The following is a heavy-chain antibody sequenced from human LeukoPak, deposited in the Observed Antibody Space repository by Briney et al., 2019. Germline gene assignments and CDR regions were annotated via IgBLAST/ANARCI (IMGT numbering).Heavy chain of an antibody. Sequence: SETLSLTCTVSGGSISSYYWSWIRQPPGKGLEWIGCIYYSGSTNYNPSLKSRVTISVDTSKNQFSLKLSSVTAADTAVYYCAGRDGYNPDFDYWGQGTLVTVSS. CDR2: IYYSGST. CDR1: GGSISSYY. V-gene: IGHV4-59*01. J-gene: IGHJ4*02. D-gene: IGHD5-24*01. CDR3: AGRDGYNPDFDY.